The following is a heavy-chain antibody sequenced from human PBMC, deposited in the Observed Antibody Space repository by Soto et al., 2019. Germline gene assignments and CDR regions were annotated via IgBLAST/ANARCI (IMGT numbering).Heavy chain of an antibody. V-gene: IGHV4-39*01. CDR1: GGSISTGSYF. D-gene: IGHD5-18*01. Sequence: QLQLQESGPGLVKPSETLSLTCTVSGGSISTGSYFWGWIRQPPGKGLEWIGSIYYSGSTYYNPSLKSRVTTSADTSQTQFSLRLSSVTAADTAVYYCASLGAAMVLFDYWGQGTLVTVSS. J-gene: IGHJ4*02. CDR2: IYYSGST. CDR3: ASLGAAMVLFDY.